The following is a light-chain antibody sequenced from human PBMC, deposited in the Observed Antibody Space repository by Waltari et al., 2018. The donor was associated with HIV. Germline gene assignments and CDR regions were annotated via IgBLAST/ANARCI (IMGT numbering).Light chain of an antibody. V-gene: IGLV2-23*02. CDR2: DVS. CDR1: DIDIGHYTL. Sequence: QSALTQSASVSGNPGQSVTITCTGTDIDIGHYTLVSWFQQHPGKAPKLLIYDVSKRPSVVSSRFSGSKSGYFASLTISGLLTEDESSYYCLTYVSKTSTWQFGGGTYLTV. CDR3: LTYVSKTSTWQ. J-gene: IGLJ3*02.